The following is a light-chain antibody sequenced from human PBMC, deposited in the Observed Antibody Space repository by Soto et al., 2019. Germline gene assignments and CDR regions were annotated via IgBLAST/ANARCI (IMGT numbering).Light chain of an antibody. CDR2: AAS. Sequence: DIQMTQSPSTLSASVGDRVTITCLASQSISSWLAWYQQKPGKAPKLLIYAASTLQSGVPSRFSGSGSGTDFTLTISCLQSEDFATYYCQQYYSYPRTFGQGTKVDIK. CDR1: QSISSW. J-gene: IGKJ1*01. CDR3: QQYYSYPRT. V-gene: IGKV1-5*01.